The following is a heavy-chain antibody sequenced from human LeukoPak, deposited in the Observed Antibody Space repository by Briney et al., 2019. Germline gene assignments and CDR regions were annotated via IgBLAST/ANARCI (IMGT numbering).Heavy chain of an antibody. CDR1: GGSISSYY. CDR3: ARDPSSLYYYYGMDV. Sequence: PSETLSLTCTVSGGSISSYYWSWIRQPPGKGLEWIGYIYYSGSANYNPSLKSRVTISVDTSKNQFSLKLSSVTAADTAVYYCARDPSSLYYYYGMDVWGQGTTVTVSS. D-gene: IGHD6-6*01. V-gene: IGHV4-59*01. J-gene: IGHJ6*02. CDR2: IYYSGSA.